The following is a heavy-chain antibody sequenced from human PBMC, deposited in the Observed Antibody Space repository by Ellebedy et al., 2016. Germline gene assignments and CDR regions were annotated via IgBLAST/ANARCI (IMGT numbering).Heavy chain of an antibody. Sequence: GSLRLSXAVNGGSFSGNYWTWIRQPPGKGLEWIGEFRHTGTNNYNPSLKSRVTMSVDMSKNQFALELTSVIAADTAVYYCARVPILYSSSSVDSWGQGTLVTVSS. J-gene: IGHJ4*02. CDR3: ARVPILYSSSSVDS. D-gene: IGHD6-6*01. V-gene: IGHV4-34*01. CDR2: FRHTGTN. CDR1: GGSFSGNY.